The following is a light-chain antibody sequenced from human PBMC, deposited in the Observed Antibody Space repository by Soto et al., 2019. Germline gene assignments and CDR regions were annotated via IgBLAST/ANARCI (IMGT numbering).Light chain of an antibody. CDR3: QQYNIYSWT. CDR1: QSISSW. Sequence: DIEIIQSPSTLSDNVGDRVTITCRASQSISSWLAWYQQRPGKAPKLLIYDASSLQNWVPSRFSGSGSGTEFTLTISSLQPDDITTYYCQQYNIYSWTFGQGTKVDI. J-gene: IGKJ1*01. V-gene: IGKV1-5*01. CDR2: DAS.